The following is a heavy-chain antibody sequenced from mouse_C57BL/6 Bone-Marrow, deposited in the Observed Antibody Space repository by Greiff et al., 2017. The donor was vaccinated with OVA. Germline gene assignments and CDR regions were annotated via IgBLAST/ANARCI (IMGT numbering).Heavy chain of an antibody. V-gene: IGHV1-18*01. J-gene: IGHJ3*01. Sequence: VQLQQSGPELVKPGASVKIPCKASGYTFTDYNMDWVKQSHGKSLEWIGDINPNNGGTIYNQKFKGKATLTVDKSSSTAYMELRSLTSEDTAVYYCARGYYGSRGVFAYWGQGTLVTVSA. D-gene: IGHD1-1*01. CDR3: ARGYYGSRGVFAY. CDR2: INPNNGGT. CDR1: GYTFTDYN.